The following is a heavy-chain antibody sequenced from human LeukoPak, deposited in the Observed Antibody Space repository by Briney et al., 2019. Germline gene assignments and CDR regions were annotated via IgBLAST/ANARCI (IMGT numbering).Heavy chain of an antibody. CDR3: GTHSGSYALDS. CDR1: GYSFTSYW. CDR2: IHPGDSDT. D-gene: IGHD1-26*01. J-gene: IGHJ4*02. Sequence: GASLKISCKGSGYSFTSYWSGWVRQLPGKVQEWMGIIHPGDSDTSYNPSFQGQVTISADKPISTAYLQWSSLKASGTAMYYCGTHSGSYALDSWGQGTLSPSPQ. V-gene: IGHV5-51*04.